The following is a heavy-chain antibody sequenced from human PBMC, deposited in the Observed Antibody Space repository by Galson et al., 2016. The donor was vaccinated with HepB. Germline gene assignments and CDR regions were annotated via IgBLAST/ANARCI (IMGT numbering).Heavy chain of an antibody. D-gene: IGHD3-10*01. J-gene: IGHJ4*02. CDR3: ARYVDASGAYPYIASFDN. CDR1: GGSISNNICY. Sequence: SETLSLTCTVSGGSISNNICYWGWIRQPPGKGLEWIGSMYYSGTPHYNPSPKSRVTISGDTSKNQFSLNLNSVTAADTAVYYCARYVDASGAYPYIASFDNWGRGTLVTVSS. V-gene: IGHV4-39*01. CDR2: MYYSGTP.